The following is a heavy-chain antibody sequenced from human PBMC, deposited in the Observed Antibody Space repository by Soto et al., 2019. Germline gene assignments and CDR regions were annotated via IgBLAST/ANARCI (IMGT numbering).Heavy chain of an antibody. CDR1: GVSVNSYY. V-gene: IGHV4-59*02. CDR3: ARVFPSYCGGDCSYFDS. D-gene: IGHD2-21*02. CDR2: IFYSWST. J-gene: IGHJ4*02. Sequence: PSETLALTCTFYGVSVNSYYWSWIRQPPGKGLEWIGYIFYSWSTKSNPSLKSRVTMSVDMSKNQFSLRLTSVTAADTAVYYCARVFPSYCGGDCSYFDSWGQGTLVTVSS.